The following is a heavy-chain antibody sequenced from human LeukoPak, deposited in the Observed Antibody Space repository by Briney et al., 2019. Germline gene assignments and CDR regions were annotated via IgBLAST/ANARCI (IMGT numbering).Heavy chain of an antibody. V-gene: IGHV4-61*05. CDR1: GGSISSSSYY. D-gene: IGHD7-27*01. CDR3: ARHREDVGMDS. CDR2: ISYSGRP. Sequence: SSETLSLTCTVSGGSISSSSYYWGWIRQPPGKGLEWIGYISYSGRPSYNPSLKSRVTISADTSRNQFSLTLNSVTAADTAVYYCARHREDVGMDSWGQGTLVTVSS. J-gene: IGHJ4*02.